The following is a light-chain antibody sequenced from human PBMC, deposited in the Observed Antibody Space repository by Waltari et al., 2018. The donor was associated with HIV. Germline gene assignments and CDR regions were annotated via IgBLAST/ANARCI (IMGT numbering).Light chain of an antibody. V-gene: IGKV1-39*01. CDR2: VAS. CDR3: QQSYSNPRT. CDR1: QTISNY. Sequence: DIQMTQSPSSLSASVGDRVTITCRASQTISNYLNWYQQKPGKAPKVLIYVASSLQSGVPSRFSGSGSGTDFTLTISSLQPEDFATYYCQQSYSNPRTFGQGTRMEIK. J-gene: IGKJ1*01.